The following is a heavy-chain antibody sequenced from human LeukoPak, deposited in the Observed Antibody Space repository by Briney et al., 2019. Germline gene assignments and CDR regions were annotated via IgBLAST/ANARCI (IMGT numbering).Heavy chain of an antibody. CDR1: GYTFTSYY. CDR3: ARALSGATTTYWYFDL. V-gene: IGHV1-46*01. D-gene: IGHD4-11*01. Sequence: GASVKVSCKASGYTFTSYYMHWVRQAPGQGLEWMGIINPSGGSTSYAQKFQGRVTMTRDTSTSTVYMELSSLRSEDTAVYYCARALSGATTTYWYFDLWGRGTLVTVSS. CDR2: INPSGGST. J-gene: IGHJ2*01.